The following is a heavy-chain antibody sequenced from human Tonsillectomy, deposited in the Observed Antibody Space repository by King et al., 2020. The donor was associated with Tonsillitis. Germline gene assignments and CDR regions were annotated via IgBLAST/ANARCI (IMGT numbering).Heavy chain of an antibody. CDR3: ADDNGISDWFDT. Sequence: VQLVESGGGLVQPGVSLRLSCTASDFTFSAYSMNWVRQAPGRGLEWLSYINTDSTTIYYADSVKGRFTISSDNAKNSVYLQMNSLRPDDPAGYYCADDNGISDWFDTWGQGTLVTVSS. CDR1: DFTFSAYS. CDR2: INTDSTTI. J-gene: IGHJ5*01. D-gene: IGHD1-26*01. V-gene: IGHV3-48*01.